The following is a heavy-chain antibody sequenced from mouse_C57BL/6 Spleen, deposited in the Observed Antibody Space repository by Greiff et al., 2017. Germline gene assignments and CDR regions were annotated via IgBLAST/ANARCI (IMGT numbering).Heavy chain of an antibody. CDR2: ISSGGSYT. D-gene: IGHD2-1*01. V-gene: IGHV5-6*01. CDR1: GFTFSSYG. J-gene: IGHJ4*01. CDR3: ARHESYGNYEGAMDN. Sequence: EVKLVESGGDLVKPGGSLKLSCAASGFTFSSYGMSWVRQTPDKRLEWVATISSGGSYTYYPDSVKGRFTISRDNAKNTLYLQMSSLKSEDTAMYYCARHESYGNYEGAMDNWGQGTSVTVSS.